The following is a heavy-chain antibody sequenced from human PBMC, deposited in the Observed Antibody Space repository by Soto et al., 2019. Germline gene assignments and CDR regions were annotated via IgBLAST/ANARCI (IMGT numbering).Heavy chain of an antibody. CDR3: AKSLEQWPDYYYYMDV. J-gene: IGHJ6*03. Sequence: VQLEESGGGLVQPGRSLRLSCAASGFTFDEYAMHWVRQAPWKGLEWVSGISWNSGSKGYADSVKGRFTISRDNAKNSLYLHMNSLRAEDTALYYCAKSLEQWPDYYYYMDVWGKGTTVTVSS. CDR1: GFTFDEYA. V-gene: IGHV3-9*01. CDR2: ISWNSGSK. D-gene: IGHD6-19*01.